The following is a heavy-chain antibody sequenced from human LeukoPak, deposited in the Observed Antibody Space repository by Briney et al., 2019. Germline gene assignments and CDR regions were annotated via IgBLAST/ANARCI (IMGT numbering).Heavy chain of an antibody. Sequence: GGSLRHSCSASGFSFSDSYMSWFRLSPQKGLEWIAYITSSGTTTEYADSVKGRFTISRVNAKSSLYLQMNSLRPEDTAVYYCARDPDYGDPYWGQGTLVTVSS. V-gene: IGHV3-11*01. J-gene: IGHJ4*02. CDR3: ARDPDYGDPY. CDR1: GFSFSDSY. D-gene: IGHD4/OR15-4a*01. CDR2: ITSSGTTT.